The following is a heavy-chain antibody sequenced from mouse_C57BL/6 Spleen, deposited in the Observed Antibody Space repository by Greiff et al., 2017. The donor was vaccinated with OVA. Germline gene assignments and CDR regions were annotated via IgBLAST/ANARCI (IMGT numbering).Heavy chain of an antibody. CDR3: ARSIYDGYYRAMDY. J-gene: IGHJ4*01. CDR2: ISYDGSN. CDR1: GYSITSGYY. V-gene: IGHV3-6*01. Sequence: EVKLEESGPGLVKPSQSLSLTCSVTGYSITSGYYWNWIRQFPGNKLESMGYISYDGSNNYNPSLKNRISITRDTSKNQFFLKLNSVTTEDTATYYCARSIYDGYYRAMDYWGQGTSVTVSS. D-gene: IGHD2-3*01.